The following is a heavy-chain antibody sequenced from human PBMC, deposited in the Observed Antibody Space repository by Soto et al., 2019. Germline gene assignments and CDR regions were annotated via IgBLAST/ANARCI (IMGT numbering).Heavy chain of an antibody. CDR1: GGSISSGDYY. J-gene: IGHJ4*02. V-gene: IGHV4-30-4*01. D-gene: IGHD5-12*01. Sequence: PSETLSLTCTVSGGSISSGDYYWSWIRQPPGKGLEWIGYIYYSGSTYYNPSLKSRVTISVDTSKNQFSLKLSSVTAADTAVYYCARSPSGATTFDYWGQGTLVTVSS. CDR2: IYYSGST. CDR3: ARSPSGATTFDY.